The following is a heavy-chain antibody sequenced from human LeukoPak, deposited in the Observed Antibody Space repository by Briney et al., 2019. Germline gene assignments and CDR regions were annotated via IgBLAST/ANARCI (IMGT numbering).Heavy chain of an antibody. V-gene: IGHV3-23*01. J-gene: IGHJ4*02. D-gene: IGHD3-3*01. CDR2: ISGSGGST. CDR3: AKGPYYDFWTSLFDY. Sequence: PGGSLRLSCAASGFTFSSYSMNWVRQAPGKGLEWVSAISGSGGSTYYADSVKGRFTISRDNSKNTLYLQMNSLRAEDTAVYYCAKGPYYDFWTSLFDYWGQGTLVTVSS. CDR1: GFTFSSYS.